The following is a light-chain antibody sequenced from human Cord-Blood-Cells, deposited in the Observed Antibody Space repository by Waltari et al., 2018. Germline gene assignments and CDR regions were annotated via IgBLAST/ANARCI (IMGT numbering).Light chain of an antibody. Sequence: QSALTQPAAVSGSPGQWITIACTGTSSDGGGYNYLAWYQQHPGNAPKLMIYDVSYRPSGVSNRFSGSKSGNTASLTISGLQAEDEADYYCSSYTSSSTLEFGGGTKLTVL. CDR2: DVS. CDR3: SSYTSSSTLE. J-gene: IGLJ3*02. CDR1: SSDGGGYNY. V-gene: IGLV2-14*01.